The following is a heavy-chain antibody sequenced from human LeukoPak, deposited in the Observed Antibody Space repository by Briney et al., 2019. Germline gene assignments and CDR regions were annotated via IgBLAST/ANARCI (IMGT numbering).Heavy chain of an antibody. D-gene: IGHD3-3*01. CDR1: GGTFSSYA. V-gene: IGHV1-69*13. CDR2: IIPIFGTA. Sequence: GASVKVSCKASGGTFSSYAISWVRQAPGQGLEWMGGIIPIFGTANYALKFQGRVTITADESTSTAHMELSSLRSEDTAVYYCARERGFLEWFAAVSNVIDAFDIWGQGTMVTVSS. J-gene: IGHJ3*02. CDR3: ARERGFLEWFAAVSNVIDAFDI.